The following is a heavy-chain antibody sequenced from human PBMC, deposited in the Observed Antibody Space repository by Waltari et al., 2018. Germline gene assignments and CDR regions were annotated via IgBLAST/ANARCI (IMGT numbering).Heavy chain of an antibody. D-gene: IGHD6-19*01. CDR3: VRHSTRAVEDRFDH. J-gene: IGHJ4*02. Sequence: QMRLQESGPGLVKPGETLSLTCTVPGGSITSGSFHWGWVRQPPGKRMEFIGSIYYRVSTYSNPSLRSRLTVSADASQNQVYLTLTSMTAADTAKYFCVRHSTRAVEDRFDHWGPGTLVTVSS. CDR1: GGSITSGSFH. CDR2: IYYRVST. V-gene: IGHV4-39*07.